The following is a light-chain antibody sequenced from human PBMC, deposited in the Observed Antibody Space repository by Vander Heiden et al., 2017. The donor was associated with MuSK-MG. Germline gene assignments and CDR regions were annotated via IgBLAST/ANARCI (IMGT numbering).Light chain of an antibody. CDR1: ASDVGGFNY. CDR3: SSDTGSSTVG. CDR2: DVS. Sequence: QSALAPPAAVSGSPGQSITISCTGTASDVGGFNYVSWYQQHPGKVPKRLIHDVSNRPSGVSLRFSGAKSGNTASLTISGLQADDEADYYCSSDTGSSTVGFGGGTKLTVL. V-gene: IGLV2-14*03. J-gene: IGLJ2*01.